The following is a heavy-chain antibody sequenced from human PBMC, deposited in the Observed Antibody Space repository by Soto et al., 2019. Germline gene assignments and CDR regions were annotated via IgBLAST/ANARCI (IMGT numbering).Heavy chain of an antibody. D-gene: IGHD3-9*01. CDR1: GGSISSGGYY. CDR3: ARVYYDILTGLLPFDP. V-gene: IGHV4-31*03. CDR2: IYYSGST. Sequence: SDTLALTXTVSGGSISSGGYYWSWIRQHPGKGLEWIGYIYYSGSTYYNPSLKSRVTISVDTSKNQFSLKLSSVTAADTAVYYCARVYYDILTGLLPFDPWGQGTLVTVSS. J-gene: IGHJ5*02.